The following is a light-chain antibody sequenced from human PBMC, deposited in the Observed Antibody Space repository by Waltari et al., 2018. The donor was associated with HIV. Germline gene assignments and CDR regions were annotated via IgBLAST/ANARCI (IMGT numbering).Light chain of an antibody. CDR3: CSYAGNYTLV. V-gene: IGLV2-11*01. J-gene: IGLJ3*02. CDR1: SSAVGGYNP. CDR2: DVS. Sequence: QSALTQPRSVSGSPGQSVPIPCTGTSSAVGGYNPVSWYQQHPGKAPKFMIYDVSKRPSGVPDRFSGSKSGNTASLTISGLQAEDEADYYCCSYAGNYTLVFGGGTKLTVL.